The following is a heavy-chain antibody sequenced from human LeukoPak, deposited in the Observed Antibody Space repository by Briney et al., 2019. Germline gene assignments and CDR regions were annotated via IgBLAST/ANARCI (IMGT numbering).Heavy chain of an antibody. CDR2: ISRDESNK. D-gene: IGHD2-15*01. CDR1: GFIFSTYS. V-gene: IGHV3-30*03. CDR3: ARVRYCSGGSCYFYNAMDV. Sequence: QPGGSLRLSCSASGFIFSTYSMNWVRQAPGKGLEWVAVISRDESNKYYGDSVKGRFTISRDNSKNTLYLHMNSLRAEDTAVYYCARVRYCSGGSCYFYNAMDVWGQGTTVTVSS. J-gene: IGHJ6*02.